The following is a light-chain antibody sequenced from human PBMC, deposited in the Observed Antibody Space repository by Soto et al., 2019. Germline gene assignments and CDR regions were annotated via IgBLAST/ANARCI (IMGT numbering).Light chain of an antibody. CDR1: QGITSY. CDR3: HQLYSHPLT. CDR2: SAS. Sequence: IQLTQSPSSLSASVGDRVTITCRASQGITSYSAWYQQRPGKAPGLLIYSASTLQSGVPSRFSGSGYGTDFSLTISNLQPEDFATYYCHQLYSHPLTFGGGTKVEIK. V-gene: IGKV1-9*01. J-gene: IGKJ4*01.